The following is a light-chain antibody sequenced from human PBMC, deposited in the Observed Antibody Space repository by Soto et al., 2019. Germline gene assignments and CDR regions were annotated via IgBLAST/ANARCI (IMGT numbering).Light chain of an antibody. J-gene: IGLJ1*01. CDR2: EGS. CDR1: SSDVGSYNL. V-gene: IGLV2-23*03. CDR3: CSYAGSSNV. Sequence: QLVLTQPASVSGSPGQSITISCTGTSSDVGSYNLVSWYQHHPGKAPKLMIYEGSKRPSGVSNRFSGSKSGNTASLTISGLQAEDEADYYCCSYAGSSNVFGTGTKLTVL.